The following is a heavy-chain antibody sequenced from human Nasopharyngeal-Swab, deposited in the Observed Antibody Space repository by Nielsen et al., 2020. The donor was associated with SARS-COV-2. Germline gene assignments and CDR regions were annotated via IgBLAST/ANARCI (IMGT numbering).Heavy chain of an antibody. Sequence: ASVKVSCKASGYTFTSYGISWVRQAPGQGLEWMGWISAYNGNTNYAQKLQGRVTMTTDTSTSTAYMELRSLRFDDTAVYYCARENYDILTGYRYYYYGMDVWGQGTTVTVSS. CDR2: ISAYNGNT. CDR1: GYTFTSYG. CDR3: ARENYDILTGYRYYYYGMDV. D-gene: IGHD3-9*01. V-gene: IGHV1-18*04. J-gene: IGHJ6*02.